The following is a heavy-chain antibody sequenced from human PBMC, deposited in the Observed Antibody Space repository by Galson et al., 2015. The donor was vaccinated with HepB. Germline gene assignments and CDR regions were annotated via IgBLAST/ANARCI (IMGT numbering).Heavy chain of an antibody. V-gene: IGHV3-30*04. J-gene: IGHJ4*02. Sequence: SLRLSCAASGFTFSSYAMYWVRQAPGKGLEWVAVISYDGSNKYYADSVKGRFTISRDNSRNTLYLQMNSLRAEDTAVYYCARVLLTGTTERFDYWGQGTLVTVSS. CDR1: GFTFSSYA. CDR2: ISYDGSNK. D-gene: IGHD1-20*01. CDR3: ARVLLTGTTERFDY.